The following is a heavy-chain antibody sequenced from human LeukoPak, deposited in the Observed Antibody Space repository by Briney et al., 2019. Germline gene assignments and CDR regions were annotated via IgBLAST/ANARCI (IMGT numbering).Heavy chain of an antibody. J-gene: IGHJ5*02. D-gene: IGHD1-26*01. CDR1: GYTFGTHW. CDR2: INPSDDVR. CDR3: ARDYSGEWEQLTGWWFDP. V-gene: IGHV1-46*01. Sequence: ASVKVSCKASGYTFGTHWMHWVRQAPGQGLEWMAIINPSDDVRSYAQKFQGRVTVTRDMSTRTVYMELSDLRPEDTAVYYCARDYSGEWEQLTGWWFDPWGQGTLVIVSS.